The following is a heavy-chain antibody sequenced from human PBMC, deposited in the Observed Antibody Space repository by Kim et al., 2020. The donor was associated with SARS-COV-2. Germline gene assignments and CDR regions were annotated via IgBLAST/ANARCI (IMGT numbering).Heavy chain of an antibody. Sequence: ASVKVSCKASGYTFTSYDINWVRQATGQGLEWMGWMNPNSGNTGYAQKFQGRVTMTRNTSISTAYMELSSLRSEDTAVYYCARRCSSTSCFLRYYYYGMDVWGQGTPVPVSS. D-gene: IGHD2-2*01. CDR3: ARRCSSTSCFLRYYYYGMDV. J-gene: IGHJ6*02. CDR2: MNPNSGNT. V-gene: IGHV1-8*01. CDR1: GYTFTSYD.